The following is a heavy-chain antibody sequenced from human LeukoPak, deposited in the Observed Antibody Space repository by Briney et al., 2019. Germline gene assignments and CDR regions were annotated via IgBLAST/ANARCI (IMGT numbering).Heavy chain of an antibody. V-gene: IGHV5-51*01. D-gene: IGHD6-13*01. Sequence: GESLKISCKGSGYSFTSYWIGWVRQMPGKGLEWMGIIYPGDSDTRYSPSFQGQVTISADKSISTAYLQWSSLKASDTAMYYCARQGPSIAAAGPNWFDPWGQGTLVTVSS. J-gene: IGHJ5*02. CDR2: IYPGDSDT. CDR3: ARQGPSIAAAGPNWFDP. CDR1: GYSFTSYW.